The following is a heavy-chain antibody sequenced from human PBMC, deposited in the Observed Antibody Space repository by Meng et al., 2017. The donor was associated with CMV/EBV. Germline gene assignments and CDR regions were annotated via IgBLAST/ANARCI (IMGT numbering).Heavy chain of an antibody. Sequence: SVKVSCKASGGTFSSYTISWVRQPPGQGLEWMGGIIPILGIANYAQKFQGRVTITADKSTSTAYMGLSSLRSEDTAVYYCARDGRYCSSTSCYVVGNYFYYYGMDVWGQGTTVTVSS. CDR1: GGTFSSYT. D-gene: IGHD2-2*01. V-gene: IGHV1-69*10. CDR3: ARDGRYCSSTSCYVVGNYFYYYGMDV. CDR2: IIPILGIA. J-gene: IGHJ6*02.